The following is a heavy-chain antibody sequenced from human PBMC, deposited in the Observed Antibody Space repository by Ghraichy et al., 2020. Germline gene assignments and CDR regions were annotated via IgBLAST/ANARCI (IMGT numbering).Heavy chain of an antibody. Sequence: SETLSLTCTVSGGSISSSSYYWGWIRQPPGKGLEWIGSIYYSGSTYYNPSLKSRVTISVDTSKNQFSLKLSSVTAADTAVYYCARLSVVPAAEIPELGVSAFDIWGQGTMVTVSS. CDR1: GGSISSSSYY. V-gene: IGHV4-39*01. J-gene: IGHJ3*02. CDR3: ARLSVVPAAEIPELGVSAFDI. D-gene: IGHD2-2*01. CDR2: IYYSGST.